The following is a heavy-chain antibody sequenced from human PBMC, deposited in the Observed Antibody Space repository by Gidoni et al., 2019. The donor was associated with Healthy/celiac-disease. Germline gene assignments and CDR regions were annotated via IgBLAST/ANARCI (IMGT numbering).Heavy chain of an antibody. D-gene: IGHD6-13*01. J-gene: IGHJ4*02. CDR1: GFTFSSYS. V-gene: IGHV3-48*02. CDR2: ISSSSSTI. Sequence: EVQLVESGGGLVQPGGSLRLSCAASGFTFSSYSMNWVRQAPGKGLEWVSYISSSSSTIYYADSVKGRFTISRDNGKNSLYLQMNSLRDEDTAVYYCARDQEAAAGKVPFDYWGQGTLVTVSS. CDR3: ARDQEAAAGKVPFDY.